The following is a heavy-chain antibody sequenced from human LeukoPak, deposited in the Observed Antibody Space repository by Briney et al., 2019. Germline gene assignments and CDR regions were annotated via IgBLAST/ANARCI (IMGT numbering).Heavy chain of an antibody. Sequence: GGSLRLSCAASGFTFSSYSMNWVRQAPGKGLEWVSYISSSSSTIYYADSVKGRFTISRDNAKNSLYLQMNSLRAENTAVYYCARDHDSSSCPYFDYWGQGTLVTVSS. CDR1: GFTFSSYS. D-gene: IGHD6-13*01. CDR2: ISSSSSTI. J-gene: IGHJ4*02. V-gene: IGHV3-48*01. CDR3: ARDHDSSSCPYFDY.